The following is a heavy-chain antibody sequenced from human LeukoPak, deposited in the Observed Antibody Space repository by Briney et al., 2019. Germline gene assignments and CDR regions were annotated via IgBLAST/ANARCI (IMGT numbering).Heavy chain of an antibody. J-gene: IGHJ4*02. CDR2: IYYSGST. Sequence: SETLSLTCTVSGGSISSYHWSWIRQPPGKGLEWIGYIYYSGSTNYNPSLKSRVTISVDTSKNQFSLKLSSVTAADTAVYYCARMEMATYYFDYWGQGTLVTASS. D-gene: IGHD5-24*01. CDR3: ARMEMATYYFDY. V-gene: IGHV4-59*01. CDR1: GGSISSYH.